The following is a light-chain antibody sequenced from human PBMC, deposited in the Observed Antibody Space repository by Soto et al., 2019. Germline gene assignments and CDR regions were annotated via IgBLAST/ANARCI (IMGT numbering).Light chain of an antibody. CDR3: QSYDSNNHWV. Sequence: NFMLTQPHFVSESPGKTVTISCTRSSGSIASNYVQWFLQRPGSAPTTVIYEDNQRPSGVPDRFSGSIDISSNSASLTISGLKTEDEADYYCQSYDSNNHWVFGGGTQLTVL. V-gene: IGLV6-57*04. J-gene: IGLJ3*02. CDR1: SGSIASNY. CDR2: EDN.